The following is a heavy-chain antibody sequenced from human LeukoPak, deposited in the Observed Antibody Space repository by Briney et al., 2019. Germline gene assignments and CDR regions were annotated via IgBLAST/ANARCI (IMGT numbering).Heavy chain of an antibody. D-gene: IGHD1-26*01. Sequence: GASVKVSCKASGYTFTGYYMHWVRQAPGQGLEWMGWINPNSGGTNYAQKFQGRVTMTRDASISTAYMELSRLRSDDTAVYYCARRGSYPKNDAFDIWGQGTMVTVSS. J-gene: IGHJ3*02. CDR2: INPNSGGT. CDR3: ARRGSYPKNDAFDI. CDR1: GYTFTGYY. V-gene: IGHV1-2*02.